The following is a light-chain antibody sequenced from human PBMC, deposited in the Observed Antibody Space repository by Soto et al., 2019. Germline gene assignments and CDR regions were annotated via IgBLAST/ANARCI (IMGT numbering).Light chain of an antibody. Sequence: QSVRTQPASVSGSPGQSIAISCTGSSSDVGAYNYVSWYQQHPGKAPKLMIYDVSNRPSGISNRFSGSKSGNTASLTISGLQAEDEADYYCSTYTSSSTPLYVFGTGTKSPS. CDR1: SSDVGAYNY. CDR2: DVS. V-gene: IGLV2-14*01. J-gene: IGLJ1*01. CDR3: STYTSSSTPLYV.